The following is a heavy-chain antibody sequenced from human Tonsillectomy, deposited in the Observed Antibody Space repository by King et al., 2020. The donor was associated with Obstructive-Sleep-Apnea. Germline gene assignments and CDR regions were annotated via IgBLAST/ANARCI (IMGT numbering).Heavy chain of an antibody. J-gene: IGHJ4*01. CDR1: GFNISDYY. Sequence: HVQLVESGGGLVKPGGSLRLSCATSGFNISDYYVTWIRQAPGKGLERVPYITERSAYTNDADSMRTRFTISRDNAKSSLFLQMHRLRAEDTAMYYCSRGRPYFSKTSPGPYYFDYWGQGILVTVSA. V-gene: IGHV3-11*06. CDR2: ITERSAYT. D-gene: IGHD2/OR15-2a*01. CDR3: SRGRPYFSKTSPGPYYFDY.